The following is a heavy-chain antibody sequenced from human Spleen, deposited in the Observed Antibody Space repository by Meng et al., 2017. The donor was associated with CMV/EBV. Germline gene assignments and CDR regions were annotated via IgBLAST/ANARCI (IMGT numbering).Heavy chain of an antibody. CDR3: ARESGYYYGSGSPWFYYYYGMDV. J-gene: IGHJ6*02. V-gene: IGHV1-69*05. Sequence: SVKVSCKASGGTLDSYAITWLRQAPGQGLEWIGGIIPIFGTTHYARNLQGRVTITTDDSTSTAYMELRSLRSDDTAVYYCARESGYYYGSGSPWFYYYYGMDVWGQGTTVTVSS. CDR2: IIPIFGTT. CDR1: GGTLDSYA. D-gene: IGHD3-10*01.